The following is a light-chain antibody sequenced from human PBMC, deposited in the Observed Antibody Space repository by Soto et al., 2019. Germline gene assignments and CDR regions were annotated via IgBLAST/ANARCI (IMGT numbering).Light chain of an antibody. CDR3: SSYTSSNNVI. CDR2: DVS. J-gene: IGLJ2*01. Sequence: QSALTQPASVSGSPGQSITISCTGTGGDVGAYDYVSWYQQHPGKVPKLMIYDVSNRPSGVSNRFSGSKSGNTASLTISGLQAEDEADYYCSSYTSSNNVIFGGGTKLTVL. CDR1: GGDVGAYDY. V-gene: IGLV2-14*01.